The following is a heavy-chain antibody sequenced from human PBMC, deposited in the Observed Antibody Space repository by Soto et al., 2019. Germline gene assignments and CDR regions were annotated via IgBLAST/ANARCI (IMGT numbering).Heavy chain of an antibody. D-gene: IGHD2-15*01. V-gene: IGHV4-39*01. CDR3: ARTVVVAASRFDP. CDR1: GGSISSSSYY. CDR2: IYYSGST. J-gene: IGHJ5*02. Sequence: QLQLQESGPGLVKPSETLSLTCTVSGGSISSSSYYWGWIRQPPGKGLEWIGSIYYSGSTYYNPSLKRRVTISVDTSKNQFSLKLSSVTAADTAVYYCARTVVVAASRFDPWGQETLVTVSS.